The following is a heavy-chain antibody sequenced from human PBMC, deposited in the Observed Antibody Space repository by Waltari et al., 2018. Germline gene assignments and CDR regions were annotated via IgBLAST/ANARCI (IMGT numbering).Heavy chain of an antibody. D-gene: IGHD2-21*02. CDR3: ARGGGGDWEWFDP. CDR2: IYYTGST. J-gene: IGHJ5*02. CDR1: GGSISGFY. Sequence: QLQLQESGPSLLKPSATLSLICTVSGGSISGFYWSWVRQPPGKGLDWIGYIYYTGSTNFNPSLKSRVTMSVDTSKNQFSLKLSSVTAADTAFYYCARGGGGDWEWFDPWGQGTLVTVSS. V-gene: IGHV4-59*01.